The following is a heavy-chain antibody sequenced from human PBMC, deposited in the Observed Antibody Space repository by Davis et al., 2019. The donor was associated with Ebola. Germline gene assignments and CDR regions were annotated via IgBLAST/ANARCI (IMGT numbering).Heavy chain of an antibody. V-gene: IGHV3-33*08. CDR3: ARGDGYNYWIS. CDR2: ISSDGSNE. CDR1: GFTFSRSG. D-gene: IGHD5-24*01. Sequence: GESLKISCAASGFTFSRSGMHWVRQAPGKGLEWVALISSDGSNEYYADSVKGRFTISRDNSKNTLYLQMNGLRVEDTAVYYCARGDGYNYWISWGQGTLVTVSS. J-gene: IGHJ5*02.